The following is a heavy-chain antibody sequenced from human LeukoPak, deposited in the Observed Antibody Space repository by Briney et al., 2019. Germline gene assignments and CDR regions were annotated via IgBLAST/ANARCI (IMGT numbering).Heavy chain of an antibody. CDR3: ATGTTLGYYYYGMDV. V-gene: IGHV4-31*03. D-gene: IGHD1-7*01. CDR1: GGSISSGGYY. CDR2: IYYSGST. Sequence: PSETLSLTCTVSGGSISSGGYYWSWIRQHPGKGLEWIGYIYYSGSTYYNLSLKSRVTISVDTSKNQFSLKLSSVTAADTAVYYCATGTTLGYYYYGMDVWGQGTTVTVSS. J-gene: IGHJ6*02.